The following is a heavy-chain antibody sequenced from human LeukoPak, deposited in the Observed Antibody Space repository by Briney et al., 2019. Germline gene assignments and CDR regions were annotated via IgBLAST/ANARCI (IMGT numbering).Heavy chain of an antibody. CDR3: AKVLYGRSYYYYMDV. CDR2: IRYDGSNK. J-gene: IGHJ6*03. Sequence: GGSLRLSCAASGFTFSSYGMHWVRQAPGKGLEWVAFIRYDGSNKYYADSVKGRFTISRDNSKNTLYLQMNSLRAEDTAVYYCAKVLYGRSYYYYMDVWGKGTTVTVSS. V-gene: IGHV3-30*02. D-gene: IGHD2-8*01. CDR1: GFTFSSYG.